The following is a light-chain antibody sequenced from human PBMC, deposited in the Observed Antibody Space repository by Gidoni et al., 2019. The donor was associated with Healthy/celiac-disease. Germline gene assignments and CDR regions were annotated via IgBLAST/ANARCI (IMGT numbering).Light chain of an antibody. CDR3: STYTSSSTLV. CDR2: DVS. Sequence: QSDLTQPASASGSPGQSITIPCTGTSSDVGGYNYVSWYQQHPGKAPKRMIYDVSNRPSGVSSRFSGSKSGNTASLTISELQAEDEADYYCSTYTSSSTLVFGGGTKLTVL. V-gene: IGLV2-14*03. J-gene: IGLJ2*01. CDR1: SSDVGGYNY.